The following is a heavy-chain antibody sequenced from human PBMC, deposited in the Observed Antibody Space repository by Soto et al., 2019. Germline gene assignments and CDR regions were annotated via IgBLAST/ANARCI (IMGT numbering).Heavy chain of an antibody. CDR2: VYNYGST. CDR3: AIETGSWYFDS. Sequence: PSETLSLTCSVSGASVIGHYWTWIRQAPGKGLEWIGYVYNYGSTTYSPSLKSRVTISADTSKNLISLNLTSVTAADTAVYYCAIETGSWYFDSWGQGILVTVSS. V-gene: IGHV4-59*02. J-gene: IGHJ4*02. CDR1: GASVIGHY. D-gene: IGHD6-25*01.